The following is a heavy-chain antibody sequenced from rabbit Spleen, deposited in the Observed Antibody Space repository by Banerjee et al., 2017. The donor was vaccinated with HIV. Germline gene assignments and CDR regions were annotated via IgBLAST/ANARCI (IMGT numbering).Heavy chain of an antibody. CDR2: IDPVFGIT. D-gene: IGHD6-1*01. V-gene: IGHV1S7*01. CDR1: GFTLSSYY. CDR3: ASSDYYNYGYAGYDL. J-gene: IGHJ3*01. Sequence: QELVESAGGLVNPGGSLTLSCKASGFTLSSYYMNWVRQAPGKGLEWIGYIDPVFGITYYASWVNGRFSISRENAQNTVFLQMTSLTAADTATYFCASSDYYNYGYAGYDLWGQGTLVTVS.